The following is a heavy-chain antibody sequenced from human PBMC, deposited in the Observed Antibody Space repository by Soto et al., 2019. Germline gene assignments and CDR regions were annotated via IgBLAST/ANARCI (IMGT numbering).Heavy chain of an antibody. D-gene: IGHD1-26*01. Sequence: QVQMVESGGGLVKPGGSLRLSCAASGFTFSDYYMSWIRQAPGKGLEWVSYIGDGDGTIYYADSVKGRFTISRDNAKNSLYLQMNSLRAEDTAVYYCARARELLWEWDIWGQGTMVTVSS. CDR1: GFTFSDYY. J-gene: IGHJ3*02. CDR2: IGDGDGTI. CDR3: ARARELLWEWDI. V-gene: IGHV3-11*01.